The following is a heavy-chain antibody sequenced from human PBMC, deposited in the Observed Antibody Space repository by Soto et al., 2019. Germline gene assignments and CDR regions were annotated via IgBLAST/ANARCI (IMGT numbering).Heavy chain of an antibody. D-gene: IGHD6-13*01. Sequence: SETLSLTCAVSGYSISSGYYWGWIRQPPGKGLEWIGSIYHSGTTYYNPSLKSRVTISLDTSNNQLSLRLSSVTAADTAVYYCARSLLTSSWYAGSWGQGTLVTVSS. J-gene: IGHJ5*02. V-gene: IGHV4-38-2*01. CDR2: IYHSGTT. CDR1: GYSISSGYY. CDR3: ARSLLTSSWYAGS.